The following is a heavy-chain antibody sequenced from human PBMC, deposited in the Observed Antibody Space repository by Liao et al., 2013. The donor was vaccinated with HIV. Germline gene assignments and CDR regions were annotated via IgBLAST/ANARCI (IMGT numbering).Heavy chain of an antibody. J-gene: IGHJ3*02. Sequence: QVQLQQWGAGLLKPSETLSLTCAVYGGSFSGYYWSWIRQPPGKGLEWIGEINHSGSTNYNPSLKSRVTISVDTSKNQFSLKLSSVTAADTAVYYCARDGSTGAGAAFDIWGQGTMVTVSS. CDR1: GGSFSGYY. CDR3: ARDGSTGAGAAFDI. V-gene: IGHV4-34*01. D-gene: IGHD1-1*01. CDR2: INHSGST.